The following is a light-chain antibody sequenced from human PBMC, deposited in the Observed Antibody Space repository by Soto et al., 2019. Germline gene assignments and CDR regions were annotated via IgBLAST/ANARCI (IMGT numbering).Light chain of an antibody. Sequence: QSVLTQPPSASGTPGQRVTISCSGSSSNIVSNSVYWYQQLPGTALKLLIYGSQLRPSGVPARFSGSKPGTSASLAISGLRSEDEADYYCATWDDSLSGYDVFGTGPKVTVL. J-gene: IGLJ1*01. CDR3: ATWDDSLSGYDV. CDR1: SSNIVSNS. V-gene: IGLV1-47*02. CDR2: GSQ.